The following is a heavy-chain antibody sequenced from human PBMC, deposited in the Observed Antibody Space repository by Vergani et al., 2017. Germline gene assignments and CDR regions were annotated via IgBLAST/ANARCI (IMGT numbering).Heavy chain of an antibody. CDR2: ISSSSSYI. V-gene: IGHV3-21*01. CDR3: ARDLGGYSYYYYFDY. D-gene: IGHD5-18*01. CDR1: GFTFSNAW. J-gene: IGHJ4*02. Sequence: EVQLVESGGGLVKPGGSLRLSCAASGFTFSNAWMSWVRQAPGKGLEWVSAISSSSSYIYYADSVKGRFTISRDNAKNSLYLQMNSLRAEDTAVYYCARDLGGYSYYYYFDYWGQGTLVTVSS.